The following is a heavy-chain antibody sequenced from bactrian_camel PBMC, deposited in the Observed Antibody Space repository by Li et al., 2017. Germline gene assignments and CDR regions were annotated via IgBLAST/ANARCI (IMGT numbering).Heavy chain of an antibody. CDR2: SGNGGGST. Sequence: VQLVESGGGLVQPGGSLRLSCAASGFTFSRTDMAWVRQAPGKGLEWVSASGNGGGSTFYADSVTGRFTISQDNAKKTTYLQMDHLKTEDTAIYYCAAGWSYGVGTLLRRHYNYWGQGTQVTVS. V-gene: IGHV3S40*01. D-gene: IGHD5*01. CDR1: GFTFSRTD. J-gene: IGHJ4*01. CDR3: AAGWSYGVGTLLRRHYNY.